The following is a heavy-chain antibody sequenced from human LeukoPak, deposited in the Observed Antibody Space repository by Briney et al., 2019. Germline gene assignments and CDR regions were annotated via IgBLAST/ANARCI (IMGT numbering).Heavy chain of an antibody. CDR2: ISGSGGST. J-gene: IGHJ4*02. Sequence: PGGSLRLSCAASGFTFSSYAMSWVRQAPGKGLEWVSAISGSGGSTYYADSVKGRFTISRDSSKNTLYLQMNSLRAEDTAVYYCAQRGKLSSPSSPGWGQGTLVTVSS. D-gene: IGHD6-6*01. CDR1: GFTFSSYA. V-gene: IGHV3-23*01. CDR3: AQRGKLSSPSSPG.